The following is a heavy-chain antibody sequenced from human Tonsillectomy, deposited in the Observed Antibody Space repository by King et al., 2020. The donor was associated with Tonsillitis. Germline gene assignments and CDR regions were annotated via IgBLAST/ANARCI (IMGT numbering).Heavy chain of an antibody. CDR3: ARGPGHYYYYYYMDV. J-gene: IGHJ6*03. Sequence: VQLQQWGAGLLKPSETLSLTCAVYGGSFSGYYWSWIRQPPGKGLEWIGEINHSGSTNYNPSLKSRVTISVDTSKNQFSLKLRSVTAADTAVYYCARGPGHYYYYYYMDVWGKGTTVTVSS. CDR1: GGSFSGYY. V-gene: IGHV4-34*01. CDR2: INHSGST.